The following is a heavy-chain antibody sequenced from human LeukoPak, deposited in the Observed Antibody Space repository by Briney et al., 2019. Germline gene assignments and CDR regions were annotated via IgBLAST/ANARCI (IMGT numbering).Heavy chain of an antibody. CDR2: INAGNGDT. J-gene: IGHJ4*02. D-gene: IGHD2-21*02. Sequence: GASVNVSCKASGYTFTSYAMHWVRQAPGQRLEWLGWINAGNGDTKYSQKFQGRVTITRDTSASTAYMELSSLRSEDTAVYYCATGGAYCGGDCYPVDYFDYWGQGTLVTVSS. V-gene: IGHV1-3*01. CDR3: ATGGAYCGGDCYPVDYFDY. CDR1: GYTFTSYA.